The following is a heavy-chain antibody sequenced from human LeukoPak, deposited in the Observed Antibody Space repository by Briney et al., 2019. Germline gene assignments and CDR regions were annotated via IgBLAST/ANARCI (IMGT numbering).Heavy chain of an antibody. Sequence: SQTLSLTCTVSGGSISSGGYYWSWIRQPPGKGLEWIGYIYHSGSTYYNPSLKSRVTISVDRSKNQFSLKLSSVTAADTAVYYCARGSSPFKNRGSANWFDPWGQGTLVTVSS. CDR1: GGSISSGGYY. CDR3: ARGSSPFKNRGSANWFDP. V-gene: IGHV4-30-2*01. J-gene: IGHJ5*02. CDR2: IYHSGST. D-gene: IGHD6-25*01.